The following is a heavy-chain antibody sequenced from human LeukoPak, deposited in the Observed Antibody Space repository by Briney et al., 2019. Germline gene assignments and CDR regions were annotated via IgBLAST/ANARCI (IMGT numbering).Heavy chain of an antibody. D-gene: IGHD2-2*01. CDR3: ARDVAWYCTRASCSHFGF. J-gene: IGHJ4*02. CDR1: GFSFSHYG. V-gene: IGHV3-30*02. CDR2: TQYDDSKK. Sequence: PGGSLRLSCEASGFSFSHYGMHWVRQAPHKGLDWVASTQYDDSKKSYSDSVMGRFTVSRDNSKNTVFLEMNRLRPEDTAVYYCARDVAWYCTRASCSHFGFWGQGTLVTVSS.